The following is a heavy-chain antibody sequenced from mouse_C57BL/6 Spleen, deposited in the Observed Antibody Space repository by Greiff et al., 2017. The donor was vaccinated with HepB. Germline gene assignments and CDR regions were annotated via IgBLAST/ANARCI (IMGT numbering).Heavy chain of an antibody. V-gene: IGHV5-6*02. Sequence: EVKLMESGGDLVKPGGSLKLSCAASGFTFSSYGMSWVRQTPDKRLEWVATISSGGSYTYYPDSVKGRFTISRDNAKNTLYLQMSSLKSEDTAMYYCASRLSFPIDYWGQGTSVTDSS. D-gene: IGHD1-2*01. J-gene: IGHJ4*01. CDR1: GFTFSSYG. CDR2: ISSGGSYT. CDR3: ASRLSFPIDY.